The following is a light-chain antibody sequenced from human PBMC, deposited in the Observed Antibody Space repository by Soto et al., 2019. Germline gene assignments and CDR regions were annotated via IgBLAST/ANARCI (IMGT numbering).Light chain of an antibody. CDR2: EVS. J-gene: IGLJ2*01. CDR1: SSDVGGYNY. CDR3: SSYVGSNTVV. Sequence: QSALTQPPSASGSPGQSVTISCTGSSSDVGGYNYVSWYQQHPGKAPKLMIYEVSKRPSGVPDRLCGSKSGNTASLTVSGLQAEDEADYYCSSYVGSNTVVFGGGTKLTVL. V-gene: IGLV2-8*01.